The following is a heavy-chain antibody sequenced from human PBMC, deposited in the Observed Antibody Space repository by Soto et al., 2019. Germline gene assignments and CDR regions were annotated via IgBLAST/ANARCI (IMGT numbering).Heavy chain of an antibody. Sequence: QITLKESGPTQVKPTQTLTLTCTASGLSFGTSGVGVGWMRQPPGEALEWLALMYWKDGKRYSPSLKSSLTIPKQTSKNQVVPTMTIVDPVDTATYYCASMTTVATAAFDIWGQGTMVTVSS. CDR1: GLSFGTSGVG. V-gene: IGHV2-5*01. D-gene: IGHD4-17*01. J-gene: IGHJ3*02. CDR2: MYWKDGK. CDR3: ASMTTVATAAFDI.